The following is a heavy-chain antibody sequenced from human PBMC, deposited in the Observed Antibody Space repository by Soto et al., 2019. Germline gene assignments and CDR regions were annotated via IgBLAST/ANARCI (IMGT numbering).Heavy chain of an antibody. CDR1: GGSISPNY. V-gene: IGHV4-59*08. CDR2: IYYAGTT. D-gene: IGHD3-22*01. CDR3: ARLGAYYQAMDS. J-gene: IGHJ4*02. Sequence: PSETLSLTCSVSGGSISPNYWSWIRQPPGKGLEWIGYIYYAGTTTYNPSLQSRVSISVDTSKNEVSLKLTSVTAADTAVYFCARLGAYYQAMDSWGQGTLVTVSS.